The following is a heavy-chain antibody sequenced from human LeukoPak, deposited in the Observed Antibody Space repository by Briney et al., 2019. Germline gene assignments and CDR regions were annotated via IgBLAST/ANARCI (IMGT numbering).Heavy chain of an antibody. CDR1: GGSISTTSYY. CDR3: ARRRHNWNDPYIDS. J-gene: IGHJ4*02. CDR2: VYYRGSA. Sequence: PSETLSLTCTVSGGSISTTSYYWAWIRQTQGKGLEWIGNVYYRGSAYYNPSVEGRVTMSVDTSKNQFSLSLTSVTAADTAVYFCARRRHNWNDPYIDSWGQGARVTVSS. D-gene: IGHD1-20*01. V-gene: IGHV4-39*01.